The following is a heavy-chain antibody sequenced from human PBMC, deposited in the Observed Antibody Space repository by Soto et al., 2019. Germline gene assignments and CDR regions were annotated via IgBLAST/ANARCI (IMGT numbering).Heavy chain of an antibody. CDR1: RGSISSGGYS. CDR3: ARHVGYYYYGMDV. Sequence: SETLSLTCAVSRGSISSGGYSWTWIRQPPGKGLEWIGSIYYSGSTYYNPSLKSRVTISVDTSKNQFSLKLSSVTAADTAVYYCARHVGYYYYGMDVWGQGTTVTVSS. CDR2: IYYSGST. D-gene: IGHD2-15*01. V-gene: IGHV4-30-2*03. J-gene: IGHJ6*02.